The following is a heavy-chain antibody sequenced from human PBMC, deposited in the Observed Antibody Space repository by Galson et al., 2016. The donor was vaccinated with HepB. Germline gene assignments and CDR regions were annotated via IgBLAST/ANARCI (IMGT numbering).Heavy chain of an antibody. J-gene: IGHJ3*01. CDR2: INPYSGGT. CDR3: ARFASGSPG. V-gene: IGHV1-2*02. CDR1: GYTFTDYL. Sequence: SVKVSCKASGYTFTDYLLHWVRQAPGEAPEWMGWINPYSGGTNYAHKFQGRVTMTRDRSISTGYLELTRLRSDDTAVYYCARFASGSPGWGQGTMVTVSS. D-gene: IGHD3-10*01.